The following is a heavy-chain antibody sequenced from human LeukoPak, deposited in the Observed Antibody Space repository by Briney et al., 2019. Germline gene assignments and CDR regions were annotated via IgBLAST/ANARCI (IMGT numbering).Heavy chain of an antibody. CDR1: GFSLSTSGVG. CDR3: AHSSYYDSSGSAEYFQH. D-gene: IGHD3-22*01. J-gene: IGHJ1*01. CDR2: IYWDDDK. V-gene: IGHV2-5*02. Sequence: SGPTLVKPTQTLTLTCTFSGFSLSTSGVGVGWIRQPPETALEWLALIYWDDDKRYSPSLKRRLTITKDTSKNQVVLTMTNMDPVDTATYYCAHSSYYDSSGSAEYFQHWGQGTLVTVSS.